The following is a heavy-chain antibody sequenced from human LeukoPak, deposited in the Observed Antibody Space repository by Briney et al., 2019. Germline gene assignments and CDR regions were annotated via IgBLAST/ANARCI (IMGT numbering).Heavy chain of an antibody. CDR2: INHSGGST. CDR1: GGSFSGYY. CDR3: AARTWIQLWFAGNWFDP. D-gene: IGHD5-18*01. J-gene: IGHJ5*02. Sequence: SETLSLTCAVYGGSFSGYYWSWIRQPPGKGLEWVGEINHSGGSTNYNPSLKSRVTISIDTSKNQFSLKLSSVTAADTAVYYCAARTWIQLWFAGNWFDPWGQGTLVTVSS. V-gene: IGHV4-34*01.